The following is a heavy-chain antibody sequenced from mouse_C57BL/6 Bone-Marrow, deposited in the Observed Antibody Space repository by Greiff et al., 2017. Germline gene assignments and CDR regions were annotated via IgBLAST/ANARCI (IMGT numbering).Heavy chain of an antibody. V-gene: IGHV2-6-1*01. CDR3: ARHGPSRESYAMDY. J-gene: IGHJ4*01. D-gene: IGHD1-2*01. Sequence: VQLQQSGPGLVAPSQSLSITCTVSGFSLTSYGVHWVRQPPGKGLEWLVVIWSDGSTTYNSAPKSRLSISKDNSKSQVFLKMNSLQTDDTAMYYCARHGPSRESYAMDYWGQGTSVTVSS. CDR1: GFSLTSYG. CDR2: IWSDGST.